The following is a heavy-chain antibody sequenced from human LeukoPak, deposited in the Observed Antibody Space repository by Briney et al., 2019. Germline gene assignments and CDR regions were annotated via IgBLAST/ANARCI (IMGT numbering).Heavy chain of an antibody. CDR2: IYTTGST. CDR3: ARVSFGSGYYNYMDV. D-gene: IGHD3-10*01. Sequence: PSETLSLTCTVSGGSISSGSYYWSWIRQPAGKGLEWIGRIYTTGSTNYNPSLKSRVTMSVDTSKNQFSLKLSSVTAADTAVYYCARVSFGSGYYNYMDVWGKGTTVTVSS. V-gene: IGHV4-61*02. CDR1: GGSISSGSYY. J-gene: IGHJ6*03.